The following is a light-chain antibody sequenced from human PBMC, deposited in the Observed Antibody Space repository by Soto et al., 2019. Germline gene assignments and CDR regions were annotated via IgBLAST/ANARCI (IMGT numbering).Light chain of an antibody. CDR2: GAS. CDR1: QSVSSSY. CDR3: HQYNNWRT. Sequence: EIVLTQSPGTLSLSPWERATLSCRASQSVSSSYLAWYQQKPGQAPRLLIYGASARATGIPDRFSGSGAGTEFTLTISSLQSEDFAVYYCHQYNNWRTFGQGTRLE. J-gene: IGKJ5*01. V-gene: IGKV3-15*01.